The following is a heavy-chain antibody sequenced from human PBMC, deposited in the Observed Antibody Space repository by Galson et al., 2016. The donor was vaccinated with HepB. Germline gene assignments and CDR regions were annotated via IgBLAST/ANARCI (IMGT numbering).Heavy chain of an antibody. D-gene: IGHD1-26*01. CDR3: ARDRGAREPFDY. CDR2: INGYNGNT. CDR1: GYTFANFG. Sequence: SVKVSCRASGYTFANFGFSWVRQAPGQGLEWMGWINGYNGNTYYAQKVQDRVTLTTDTSTTTAYMELRSLGFDDTAVYFCARDRGAREPFDYWGQGTLVTVSS. J-gene: IGHJ4*02. V-gene: IGHV1-18*04.